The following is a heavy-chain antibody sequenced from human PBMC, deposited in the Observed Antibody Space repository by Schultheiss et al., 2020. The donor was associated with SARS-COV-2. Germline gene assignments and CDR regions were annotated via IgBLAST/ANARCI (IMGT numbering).Heavy chain of an antibody. CDR2: IYYSGST. CDR3: ARESGSRIRGLDY. J-gene: IGHJ4*02. V-gene: IGHV4-59*01. Sequence: SETLSLTCTVSGGSISSYYWSWIRQPPGKGLEWIGYIYYSGSTNYNPSLKSRVTISVDTSKNQFSLKLSSVTAADTAVYYCARESGSRIRGLDYWGQGTLVIVSS. D-gene: IGHD3-10*01. CDR1: GGSISSYY.